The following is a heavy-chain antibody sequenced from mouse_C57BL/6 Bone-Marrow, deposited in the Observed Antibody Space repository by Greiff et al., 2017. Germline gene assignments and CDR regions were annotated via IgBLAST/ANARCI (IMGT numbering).Heavy chain of an antibody. CDR2: ISGGGGNT. J-gene: IGHJ1*03. V-gene: IGHV5-9*01. CDR1: GFTFSSYT. CDR3: SRQVTTVLATKYFDV. D-gene: IGHD1-1*01. Sequence: EVQGEESGGGLVKPGGSLKLSCAASGFTFSSYTMSWVRQTPEKRLQWVAAISGGGGNTYYPDSVKGRFTISRDNDKNILYLQMSSLRSEDTALYYCSRQVTTVLATKYFDVWGTGTTVTVSS.